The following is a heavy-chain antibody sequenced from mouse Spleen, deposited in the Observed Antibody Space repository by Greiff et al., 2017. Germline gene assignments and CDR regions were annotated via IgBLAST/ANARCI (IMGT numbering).Heavy chain of an antibody. D-gene: IGHD2-4*01. CDR2: ISYDGSN. Sequence: EVKVEESGPGLVKPSQSLSLTCSVTGYSITSGYYWNWIRQFPGNKLEWMGYISYDGSNNYNPSLKNRISITRDTSKNQFFLKLNSVTTEDTATYYCARAHYDYGFAYWGQGTLVTVSA. V-gene: IGHV3-6*01. CDR1: GYSITSGYY. J-gene: IGHJ3*01. CDR3: ARAHYDYGFAY.